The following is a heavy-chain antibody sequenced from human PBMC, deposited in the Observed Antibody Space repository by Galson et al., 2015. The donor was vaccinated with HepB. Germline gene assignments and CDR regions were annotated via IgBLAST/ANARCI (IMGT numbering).Heavy chain of an antibody. CDR1: GGTFSSYV. CDR3: AYYGSGSAEYFHN. J-gene: IGHJ1*01. V-gene: IGHV1-69*06. D-gene: IGHD3-10*01. Sequence: SVKVSCKASGGTFSSYVISWVRQAPGQGLEWMGGIIPIFGRGNYAQKFQGRVTISADKYTSTAYMELSSLRSEDTAVYYCAYYGSGSAEYFHNWGQGTLVIVSS. CDR2: IIPIFGRG.